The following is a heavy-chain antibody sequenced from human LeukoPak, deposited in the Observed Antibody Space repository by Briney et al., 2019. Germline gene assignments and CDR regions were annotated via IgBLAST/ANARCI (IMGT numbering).Heavy chain of an antibody. V-gene: IGHV1-2*02. CDR2: INPNSGGT. CDR3: ARVSIAGYSLYYFDY. CDR1: GYTFTGYY. D-gene: IGHD2-21*01. Sequence: GASVKVSCKASGYTFTGYYMHWVRQAPGQGLEWMGWINPNSGGTNYAQKSQGRVTMTRDTSISTAYMELSRLRSDDTAVYYCARVSIAGYSLYYFDYWGQGTLVTVSS. J-gene: IGHJ4*02.